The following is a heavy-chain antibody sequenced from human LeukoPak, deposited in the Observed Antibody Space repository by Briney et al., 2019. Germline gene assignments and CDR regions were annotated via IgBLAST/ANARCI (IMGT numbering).Heavy chain of an antibody. D-gene: IGHD3-9*01. CDR3: ASGSDDILNGYYTDYFDY. V-gene: IGHV3-74*01. J-gene: IGHJ4*02. CDR1: GFTFSSYW. Sequence: PGGSLRLSCAASGFTFSSYWMHWVRQAPGKGLVWVSRINSDGSSTSYADSVKGRFTISRDNAKNTLYLQMNSLRAEDTAVYYCASGSDDILNGYYTDYFDYWGQGTLVTVSS. CDR2: INSDGSST.